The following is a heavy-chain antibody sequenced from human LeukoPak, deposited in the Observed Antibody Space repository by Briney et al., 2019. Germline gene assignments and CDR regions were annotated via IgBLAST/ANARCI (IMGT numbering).Heavy chain of an antibody. V-gene: IGHV1-18*01. CDR2: ISAYNGKT. CDR1: VFSFTMYG. CDR3: ARIKLDWQSGGYQRNNWFDP. D-gene: IGHD3-16*01. Sequence: ASVTVSFTCSVFSFTMYGISWVRQARGQGGEGMGWISAYNGKTEYAQKFQGRVTMTTHTPTTTASMELRSLRSDDTAVYYCARIKLDWQSGGYQRNNWFDPWGQGTLVTVSS. J-gene: IGHJ5*02.